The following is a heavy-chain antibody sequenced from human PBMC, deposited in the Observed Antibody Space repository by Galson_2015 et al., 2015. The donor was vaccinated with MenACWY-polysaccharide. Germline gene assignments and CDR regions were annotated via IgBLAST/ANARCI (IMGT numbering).Heavy chain of an antibody. D-gene: IGHD1-26*01. V-gene: IGHV3-30*02. CDR1: GFIFGNYG. CDR2: VPDDGSNE. Sequence: SLRLSCAASGFIFGNYGMHWVRQAPGKGLEWVSFVPDDGSNEYYADSVRGRFIFSRDNSKNTVSLEMNSLRPEDTAVYYCATDSSRPLVGAPVSRFEYWGQGTLVTVSS. CDR3: ATDSSRPLVGAPVSRFEY. J-gene: IGHJ4*02.